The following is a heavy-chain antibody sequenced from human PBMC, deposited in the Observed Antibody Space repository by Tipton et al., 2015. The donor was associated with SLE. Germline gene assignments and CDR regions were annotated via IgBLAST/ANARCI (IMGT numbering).Heavy chain of an antibody. V-gene: IGHV4-38-2*01. Sequence: TLSLTCGVSGYSISSGYYWGWIRQPPGRGLEWVGYIYYSGSTNSNPPLKSRVTLTVDTAKNQFSLKRSSVTAADTAVYYCASNVDSVATGGGGMDVWGQGTTVTVSS. CDR2: IYYSGST. D-gene: IGHD5-12*01. CDR1: GYSISSGYY. J-gene: IGHJ6*02. CDR3: ASNVDSVATGGGGMDV.